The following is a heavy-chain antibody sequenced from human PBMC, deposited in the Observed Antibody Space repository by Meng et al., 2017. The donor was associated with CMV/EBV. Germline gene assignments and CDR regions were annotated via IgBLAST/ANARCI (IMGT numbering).Heavy chain of an antibody. D-gene: IGHD3-10*01. J-gene: IGHJ3*02. CDR2: ITANGGRT. CDR1: GIIFSAYA. Sequence: GESLKISCAASGIIFSAYAVTWVRQAPGKGLEWVSSITANGGRTYYADSVKGRFTVSRDNSKNSLYLQMNSLRAEDTAVYYCARAFIPYGSGSGDAFDIWGQGTMVTVSS. CDR3: ARAFIPYGSGSGDAFDI. V-gene: IGHV3-23*01.